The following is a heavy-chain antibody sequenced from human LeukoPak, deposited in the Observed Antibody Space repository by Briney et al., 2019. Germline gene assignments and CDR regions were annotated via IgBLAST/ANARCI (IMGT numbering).Heavy chain of an antibody. CDR1: GFTFSTYV. D-gene: IGHD2-2*01. CDR3: AKRPDCSTTNCFRFEY. CDR2: INGDGGST. J-gene: IGHJ4*02. Sequence: PGGSLRLSGAASGFTFSTYVMSGVRQAPGQGREWGSSINGDGGSTYYAESVKGRFTVSRDNSKNTLYLQMDSLRADDTAVYYCAKRPDCSTTNCFRFEYWGQGTLVTVSS. V-gene: IGHV3-23*01.